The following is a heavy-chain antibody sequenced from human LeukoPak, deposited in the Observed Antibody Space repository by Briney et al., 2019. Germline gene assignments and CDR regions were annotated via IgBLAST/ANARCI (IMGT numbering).Heavy chain of an antibody. Sequence: GGSLRLSCLASGLTFSDYDMSWVRLAPGKGPEWVSAITRNGGTTFYADSVKGRFTISRDYSKNTLYLQMNSLRAEDTAVYYCAREFGIAVAAVIGYWGQGTLVTVSS. CDR1: GLTFSDYD. V-gene: IGHV3-23*01. CDR2: ITRNGGTT. J-gene: IGHJ4*02. D-gene: IGHD6-19*01. CDR3: AREFGIAVAAVIGY.